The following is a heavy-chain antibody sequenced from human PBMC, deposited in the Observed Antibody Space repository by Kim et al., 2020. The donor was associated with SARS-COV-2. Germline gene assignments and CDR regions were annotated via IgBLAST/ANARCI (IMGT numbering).Heavy chain of an antibody. CDR1: GGSVSSHCCF. Sequence: SETLSLTCTVSGGSVSSHCCFWGWIRQSPGKGLEWIASVFYDGSTYYNPSLKSRITISVDTSKNQFSLKLSSVTAADTAVYYCARPHDYRDWYFDLWGR. CDR2: VFYDGST. CDR3: ARPHDYRDWYFDL. V-gene: IGHV4-39*01. J-gene: IGHJ2*01. D-gene: IGHD4-4*01.